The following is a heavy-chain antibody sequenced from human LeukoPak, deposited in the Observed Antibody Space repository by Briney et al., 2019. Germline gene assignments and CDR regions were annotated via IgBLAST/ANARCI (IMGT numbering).Heavy chain of an antibody. D-gene: IGHD3-22*01. CDR1: GGSISNSSYY. J-gene: IGHJ4*02. V-gene: IGHV4-39*07. CDR3: ARELNYYDSSGYHFDY. CDR2: IYYSGST. Sequence: SETLSLTCTVSGGSISNSSYYWGWIRQPPGKGLEWIGSIYYSGSTYYKSSLKSRVTISVDTSKNQFSLRLSSVTAADTAVYYCARELNYYDSSGYHFDYWGQGTLVTVSS.